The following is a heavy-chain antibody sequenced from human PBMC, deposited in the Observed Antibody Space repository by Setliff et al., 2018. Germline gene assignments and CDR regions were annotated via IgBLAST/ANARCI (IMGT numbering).Heavy chain of an antibody. CDR1: GASITSDAYY. D-gene: IGHD3-10*01. Sequence: ASETLSLTCIVSGASITSDAYYWSWVRQHPGKGLEWIGYIYYSGSTYYNPSLESRVTISLDSSKNQFSLELHSVTAADTAVYCWARSRTMAVKGGVFAVWGGGTLVTVS. V-gene: IGHV4-31*03. J-gene: IGHJ2*01. CDR3: ARSRTMAVKGGVFAV. CDR2: IYYSGST.